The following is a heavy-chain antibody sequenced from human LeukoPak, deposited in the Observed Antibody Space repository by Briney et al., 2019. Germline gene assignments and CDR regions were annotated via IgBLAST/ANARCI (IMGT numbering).Heavy chain of an antibody. CDR2: TKQDGSDQ. J-gene: IGHJ4*02. V-gene: IGHV3-7*01. CDR1: EFSFSLYW. Sequence: QTGGSLRLSCAASEFSFSLYWMSWVRQAPGKGLEWVASTKQDGSDQYYVDSVKGRFTISRDNAENFLYLQMNSLRADDTAVYYCARTRYSSTWFLFDFWGQGDLVTVSS. D-gene: IGHD6-13*01. CDR3: ARTRYSSTWFLFDF.